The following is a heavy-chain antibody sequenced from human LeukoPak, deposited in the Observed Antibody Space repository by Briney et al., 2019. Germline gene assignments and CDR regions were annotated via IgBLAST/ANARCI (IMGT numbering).Heavy chain of an antibody. D-gene: IGHD3-10*01. CDR2: IYHSGST. Sequence: SEILSLTCTVSGYSISSGYYWGWIRQPPGKGLEWIGSIYHSGSTYYNPSLKSRVTISVDTSKNQFSLKLSSVTAADTAVYYCARDEVRGANFDYWGQGTLVTVSS. CDR3: ARDEVRGANFDY. V-gene: IGHV4-38-2*02. J-gene: IGHJ4*02. CDR1: GYSISSGYY.